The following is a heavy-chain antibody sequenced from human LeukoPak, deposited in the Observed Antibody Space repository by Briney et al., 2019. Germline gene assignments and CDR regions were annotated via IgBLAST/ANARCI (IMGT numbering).Heavy chain of an antibody. Sequence: SETLSLTCTVSGGSISSYYWSWIRQPPGKGLEWIGYIYYSGSTYYNPSLKSRVTISVDTSKNQFSLKLSSVTAADTAVYYCARGLSSGSYYSPFDYWGQGTLVTVSS. CDR3: ARGLSSGSYYSPFDY. CDR2: IYYSGST. CDR1: GGSISSYY. V-gene: IGHV4-59*12. J-gene: IGHJ4*02. D-gene: IGHD3-10*01.